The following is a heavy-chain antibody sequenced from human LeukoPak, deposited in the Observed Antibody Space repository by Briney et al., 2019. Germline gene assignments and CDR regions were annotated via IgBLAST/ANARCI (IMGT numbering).Heavy chain of an antibody. D-gene: IGHD5-12*01. CDR3: ARASYGGYEPDY. J-gene: IGHJ4*02. Sequence: GGSLRLSCAASGFTFSSYDMHWVRQATGKGLEWVSAIGTAGDTYYPGSVKGRFTISRENAKNSLYLQMNSLRAGDTAVYYCARASYGGYEPDYWGQGTLVTVSS. CDR1: GFTFSSYD. CDR2: IGTAGDT. V-gene: IGHV3-13*01.